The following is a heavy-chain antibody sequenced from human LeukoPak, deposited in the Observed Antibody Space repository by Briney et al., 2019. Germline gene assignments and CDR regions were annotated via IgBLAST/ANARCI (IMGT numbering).Heavy chain of an antibody. V-gene: IGHV3-7*01. CDR1: EFTFSTYW. Sequence: GGSLRLSCAASEFTFSTYWMSWVRQAPGKGLEWVANIKQDGSEKYYADSVKGRFTISRDNSKNTLYLQMNSLRAEDTAVYYCAKDSSGTPYYYGSGSLDYWGQGTLVTVSS. CDR3: AKDSSGTPYYYGSGSLDY. D-gene: IGHD3-10*01. CDR2: IKQDGSEK. J-gene: IGHJ4*02.